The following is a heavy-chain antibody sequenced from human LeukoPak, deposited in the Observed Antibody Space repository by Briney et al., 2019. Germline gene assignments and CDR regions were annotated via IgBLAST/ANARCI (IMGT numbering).Heavy chain of an antibody. CDR3: AKEDIAAAGFDY. V-gene: IGHV3-9*01. J-gene: IGHJ4*02. CDR1: GFTFDDYA. Sequence: PGRSLRLSCAASGFTFDDYAMHWVRQAPGKGLEWVSGISWNSGSIGYADSVKGRFTISRDNAKNSLYLQMNSLRAEDTALYYCAKEDIAAAGFDYWGQGTLVTVSS. D-gene: IGHD6-13*01. CDR2: ISWNSGSI.